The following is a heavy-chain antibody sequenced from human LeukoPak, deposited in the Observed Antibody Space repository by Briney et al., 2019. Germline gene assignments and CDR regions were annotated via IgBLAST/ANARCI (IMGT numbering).Heavy chain of an antibody. D-gene: IGHD3-22*01. CDR1: GYTFTNYG. CDR3: ARDRYYYDSSGYYPDFDY. V-gene: IGHV1-18*01. CDR2: ISAYNGNT. Sequence: GASVKVSCKASGYTFTNYGISWVRQAPGQGLEWMGWISAYNGNTNYAQKLQGRVTMTTDTFTSTAYMELRSLRSDDTAVYYCARDRYYYDSSGYYPDFDYWGQGTLVTVSS. J-gene: IGHJ4*02.